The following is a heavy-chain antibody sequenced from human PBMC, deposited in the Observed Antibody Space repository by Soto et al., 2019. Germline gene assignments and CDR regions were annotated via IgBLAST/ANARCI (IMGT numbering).Heavy chain of an antibody. Sequence: ASVKVSCKASGGTFSSYAISWVRQAPGQGLEWMGGIIPIFGTANYAQKFQGRVTITADASTSTAYMELSRLRSDDTAVYYCARDAGRDYYYYYMDVWGKGTTVTVSS. CDR3: ARDAGRDYYYYYMDV. CDR1: GGTFSSYA. CDR2: IIPIFGTA. V-gene: IGHV1-69*13. J-gene: IGHJ6*03. D-gene: IGHD1-26*01.